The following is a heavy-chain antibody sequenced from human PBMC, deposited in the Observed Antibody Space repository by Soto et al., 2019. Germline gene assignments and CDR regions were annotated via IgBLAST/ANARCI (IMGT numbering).Heavy chain of an antibody. J-gene: IGHJ3*02. CDR3: AKGGETEDAFDI. V-gene: IGHV4-59*01. CDR1: GGSISSYY. CDR2: IYYSGST. D-gene: IGHD3-10*01. Sequence: KTSETLSLTCTVSGGSISSYYWSWIRQPPGKGLEWIGYIYYSGSTNYNPSLKSRATISVDTSKNQFSLKLSSVTAADTAVYYCAKGGETEDAFDIWGQGTMVTVSS.